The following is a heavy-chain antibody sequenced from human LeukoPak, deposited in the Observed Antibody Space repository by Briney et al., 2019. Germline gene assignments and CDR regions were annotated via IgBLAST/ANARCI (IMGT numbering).Heavy chain of an antibody. J-gene: IGHJ4*02. CDR3: AKDLGLRNSWSCFDY. D-gene: IGHD6-13*01. CDR1: GFTFSSYA. Sequence: PGGSLRLSCAASGFTFSSYAMSWVRQAPGKGLEWVSAISGSGGSTYYADTVKGRFTISRDNSKNTLYLQMNSLRAEDTAVYYCAKDLGLRNSWSCFDYWGQGTLVTVSS. CDR2: ISGSGGST. V-gene: IGHV3-23*01.